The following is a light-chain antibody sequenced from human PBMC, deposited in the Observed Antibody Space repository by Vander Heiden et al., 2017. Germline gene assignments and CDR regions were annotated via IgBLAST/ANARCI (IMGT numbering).Light chain of an antibody. J-gene: IGKJ2*01. CDR2: LAS. V-gene: IGKV2-28*01. Sequence: DVVLPQSPLSLPVTPGEPASISCRSNQSLLHNNGHNYLDWYLQKPGQSPQLLISLASNRPSGVPYRFSGSSAGTDFTLKISRVEADDVGVYYCRQALNIPHTFGQGTKLEIK. CDR1: QSLLHNNGHNY. CDR3: RQALNIPHT.